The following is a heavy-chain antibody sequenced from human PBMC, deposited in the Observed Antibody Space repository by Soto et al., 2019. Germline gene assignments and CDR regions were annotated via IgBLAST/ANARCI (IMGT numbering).Heavy chain of an antibody. J-gene: IGHJ4*02. V-gene: IGHV3-21*01. CDR3: ARKIAASCPPDY. CDR2: ISSSSSYI. Sequence: GGSLRLSCAASGFTFSSYSMNWVRQAPGKGLEWVSSISSSSSYIYYADSVKGRFTISRDNAKNSLYLQMNSLRAEDTAVYYCARKIAASCPPDYWGQGTLVTVPS. D-gene: IGHD6-13*01. CDR1: GFTFSSYS.